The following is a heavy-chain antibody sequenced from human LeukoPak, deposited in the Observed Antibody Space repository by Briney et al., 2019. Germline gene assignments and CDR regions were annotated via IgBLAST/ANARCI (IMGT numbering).Heavy chain of an antibody. D-gene: IGHD3-16*01. CDR2: ISSASRTM. CDR1: GFTFSSYS. V-gene: IGHV3-48*02. J-gene: IGHJ4*02. CDR3: ARGLGRGEPDDY. Sequence: GGSLRLSCAAPGFTFSSYSMNWVRQAPGKGLEWVSYISSASRTMYYADSVKGRFTISRDNAKNSLHLQMNSLRDEDTAVYFCARGLGRGEPDDYWGQGALVTVSS.